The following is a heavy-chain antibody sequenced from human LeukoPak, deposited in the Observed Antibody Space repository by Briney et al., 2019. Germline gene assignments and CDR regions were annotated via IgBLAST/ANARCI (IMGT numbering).Heavy chain of an antibody. V-gene: IGHV3-7*01. CDR2: IKQDGSEK. CDR3: ARGVATIMS. Sequence: GGSLRLSCAASGFTFSNFWMSWVRQAPGKGLEWVANIKQDGSEKYYVDSVKGRFTISRDNAKNSLYLLMNSLRAADTAVYYCARGVATIMSWGQGTLVTVSS. D-gene: IGHD5-12*01. J-gene: IGHJ4*02. CDR1: GFTFSNFW.